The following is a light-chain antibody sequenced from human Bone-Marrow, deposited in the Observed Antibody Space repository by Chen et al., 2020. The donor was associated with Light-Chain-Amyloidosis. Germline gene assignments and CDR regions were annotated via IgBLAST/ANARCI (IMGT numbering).Light chain of an antibody. CDR1: NIGSTS. CDR3: QVCDRSSDRPV. Sequence: SYVLTQPSSVSVAPGQTATIACGGNNIGSTSVHWYQQTPGQAPLLVVYDVSDRPSGIPERLSGSNSGNTSTLTISRVEAGDEADYYCQVCDRSSDRPVFGGGTKLTVL. J-gene: IGLJ3*02. CDR2: DVS. V-gene: IGLV3-21*02.